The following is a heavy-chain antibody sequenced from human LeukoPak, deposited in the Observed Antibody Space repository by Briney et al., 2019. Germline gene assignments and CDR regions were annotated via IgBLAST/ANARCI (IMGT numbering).Heavy chain of an antibody. D-gene: IGHD3-22*01. J-gene: IGHJ4*02. Sequence: PSQTLSLTCTVSGGSISSGGYYWSWIRQHPGKGLEWIGYIYYSGSTYYNPSLKSRVTISVDTSKNQFSLKLSSVTAADTAVYYCARGDSSGYYLGFDYWGQGTLVTVSS. V-gene: IGHV4-31*03. CDR3: ARGDSSGYYLGFDY. CDR1: GGSISSGGYY. CDR2: IYYSGST.